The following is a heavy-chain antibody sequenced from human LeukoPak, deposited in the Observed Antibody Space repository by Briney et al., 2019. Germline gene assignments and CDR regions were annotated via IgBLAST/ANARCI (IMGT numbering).Heavy chain of an antibody. Sequence: SETLSLTCTVSGGSISSGDYYWSWIRQPPGKGLEWIGYIYYSGSTYYNPSLKSRVTISVDTPKNQFSLKLSSVTAADTAVYYCARGVEYYDFWSGYYPNWFDPWGQGTLVTVSS. D-gene: IGHD3-3*01. CDR3: ARGVEYYDFWSGYYPNWFDP. CDR1: GGSISSGDYY. J-gene: IGHJ5*02. V-gene: IGHV4-30-4*08. CDR2: IYYSGST.